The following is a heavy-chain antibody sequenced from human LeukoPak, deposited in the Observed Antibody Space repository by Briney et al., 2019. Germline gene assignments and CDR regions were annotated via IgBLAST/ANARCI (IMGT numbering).Heavy chain of an antibody. V-gene: IGHV7-4-1*02. Sequence: ASVKVSCKASGYTFTSYAMNWVRQAPGQGLEWMGWINTNTGNPTYAQGFTGRFVFSLDTSVSTAYLQISSLKAEDTAVYYCARVTPGYSSSWYGPYYFDYWGQGTLVTVSS. J-gene: IGHJ4*02. CDR1: GYTFTSYA. D-gene: IGHD6-13*01. CDR3: ARVTPGYSSSWYGPYYFDY. CDR2: INTNTGNP.